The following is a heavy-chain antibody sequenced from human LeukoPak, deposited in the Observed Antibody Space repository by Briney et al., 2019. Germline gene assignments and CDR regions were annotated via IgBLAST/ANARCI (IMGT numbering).Heavy chain of an antibody. V-gene: IGHV1-2*02. D-gene: IGHD3-10*01. CDR3: ARDRGGDAFDI. J-gene: IGHJ3*02. CDR2: INPNSGGT. CDR1: GYTFTAYY. Sequence: VSVKVSCKASGYTFTAYYMHWVRQAPGQGLEWMGWINPNSGGTKYAQNFQGRVTMTRDTSISTAYMELSSLRSGDTAVYYCARDRGGDAFDIWGQGTMVTVSS.